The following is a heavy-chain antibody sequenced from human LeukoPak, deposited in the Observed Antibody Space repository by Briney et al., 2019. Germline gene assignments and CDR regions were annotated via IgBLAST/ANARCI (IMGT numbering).Heavy chain of an antibody. V-gene: IGHV3-48*03. CDR2: ISSSGSTI. D-gene: IGHD3-9*01. Sequence: GGSLRLSCAASGFTFSSYEMTWVRQAPGKGLEWVSYISSSGSTIYYADSVKGRFTISRDNAKNSLYLQMNSLRAEDTAVYYCARAPIRYFDWLLDYWGQGTLVTVSS. CDR3: ARAPIRYFDWLLDY. CDR1: GFTFSSYE. J-gene: IGHJ4*02.